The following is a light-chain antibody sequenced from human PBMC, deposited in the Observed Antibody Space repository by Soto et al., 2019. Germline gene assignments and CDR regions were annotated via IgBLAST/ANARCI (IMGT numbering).Light chain of an antibody. CDR3: QQYGSSPLT. CDR1: QSVSSNF. Sequence: EIVLTQSPATLSLSPGERATLSCRASQSVSSNFLAWYQQKPGQAPRLLIDGASNRATGIPDRFSGSGSGTDFTLTISRLEPEDFAVYYCQQYGSSPLTFGGGTKVEIK. V-gene: IGKV3-20*01. CDR2: GAS. J-gene: IGKJ4*01.